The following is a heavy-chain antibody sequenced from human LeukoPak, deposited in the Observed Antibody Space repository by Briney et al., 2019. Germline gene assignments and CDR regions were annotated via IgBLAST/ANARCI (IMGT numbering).Heavy chain of an antibody. CDR2: LGTNGDA. D-gene: IGHD3-3*02. CDR1: GFSFSDYD. CDR3: AREWRGIASNHHGMDV. J-gene: IGHJ6*02. Sequence: SGGSLRLSCVASGFSFSDYDMYWVRQAAGRGLEWVSALGTNGDASYLGSVRGRFTISRENVKNSLYLQMNSLGVEDTAVYYCAREWRGIASNHHGMDVWGQGTTVTVSS. V-gene: IGHV3-13*01.